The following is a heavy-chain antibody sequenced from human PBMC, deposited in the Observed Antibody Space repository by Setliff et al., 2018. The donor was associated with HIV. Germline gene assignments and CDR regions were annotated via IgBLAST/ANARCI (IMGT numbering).Heavy chain of an antibody. CDR3: AREGFTGSEFDS. CDR2: ISPNRGGT. CDR1: GYTFTVNF. D-gene: IGHD3-9*01. J-gene: IGHJ4*02. Sequence: GASVKVSCKTSGYTFTVNFIHWVRQAPGQGLVWLGRISPNRGGTNFAQKFQGRVTMTRDTSISTAYIELHRLTSDDTAVYFCAREGFTGSEFDSWGQGTLVTVSS. V-gene: IGHV1-2*06.